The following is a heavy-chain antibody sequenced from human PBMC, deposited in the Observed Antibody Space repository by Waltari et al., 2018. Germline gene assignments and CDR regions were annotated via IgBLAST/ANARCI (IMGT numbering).Heavy chain of an antibody. CDR3: ARRSPYSSFDY. CDR2: FNPDNGDG. J-gene: IGHJ4*02. V-gene: IGHV1-18*01. Sequence: QVQLVQSGAEVKKPGASVKVSCKASGYSFDSYGISWERQAPGQGLEWMGWFNPDNGDGNYAQKFQGRVTMTTDSSTSTAHMELRSLGSDDTAVYYCARRSPYSSFDYWGQGTLVTVSS. CDR1: GYSFDSYG. D-gene: IGHD3-22*01.